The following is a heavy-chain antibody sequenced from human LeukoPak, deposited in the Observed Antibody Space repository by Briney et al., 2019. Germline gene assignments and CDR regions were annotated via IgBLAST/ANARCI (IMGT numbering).Heavy chain of an antibody. CDR1: GFNFDDYA. D-gene: IGHD3-10*01. CDR3: AKDVEYYYGSGSPPAFDI. J-gene: IGHJ3*02. V-gene: IGHV3-9*01. CDR2: IFWNSGSI. Sequence: GGSLRLSCAASGFNFDDYAMHWVRQAPGKGLEWVSGIFWNSGSIGYADSVKGRFTISRDNAKNSLYLQMNSLRAEDTALYYCAKDVEYYYGSGSPPAFDIWGQGTMVTVSS.